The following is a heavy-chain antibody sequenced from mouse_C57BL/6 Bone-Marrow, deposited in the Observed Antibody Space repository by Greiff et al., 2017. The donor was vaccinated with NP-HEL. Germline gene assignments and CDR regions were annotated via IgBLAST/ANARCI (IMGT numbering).Heavy chain of an antibody. V-gene: IGHV6-6*01. CDR3: TRYYYGSSSYYAMDY. J-gene: IGHJ4*01. CDR1: GFTFSDAW. D-gene: IGHD1-1*01. Sequence: EVQVVESGGGLVQPGGSMKLSCAASGFTFSDAWMDWVRQSPEKGLEWVAEIRNKANNHATYYAESVKGRFTISRDDSKSSVYLQMNSLRAEDTGIYYCTRYYYGSSSYYAMDYWGQGTSVTVSS. CDR2: IRNKANNHAT.